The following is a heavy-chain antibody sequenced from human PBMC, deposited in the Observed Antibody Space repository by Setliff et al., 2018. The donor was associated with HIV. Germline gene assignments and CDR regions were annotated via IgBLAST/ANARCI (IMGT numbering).Heavy chain of an antibody. J-gene: IGHJ5*02. D-gene: IGHD1-26*01. CDR2: IKSKADGGTT. Sequence: PGGSLRLSCAASGFIFRNAWMSWVRQGPGKGLEWVGRIKSKADGGTTDYAASVKGRFTISRDDSKNTVYLQMNSLKIEDTAVYYCTTRLSGSYIPNWFDPWGQGTLVTVSS. V-gene: IGHV3-15*01. CDR1: GFIFRNAW. CDR3: TTRLSGSYIPNWFDP.